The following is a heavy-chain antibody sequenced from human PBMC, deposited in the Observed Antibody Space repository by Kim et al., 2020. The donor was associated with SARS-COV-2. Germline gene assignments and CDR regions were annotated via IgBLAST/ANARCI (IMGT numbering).Heavy chain of an antibody. CDR3: ARSEGRASWHHFDY. J-gene: IGHJ4*02. CDR2: IFYSGNT. Sequence: SETLSRTCTVSSDSFSAYYWSWIRQFPGKGLEWIGYIFYSGNTNYSPSLKSRVTISWDTSRSQFSLDLTSVTEADTAVYYCARSEGRASWHHFDYWGQGILVTVSS. V-gene: IGHV4-59*01. CDR1: SDSFSAYY. D-gene: IGHD3-3*02.